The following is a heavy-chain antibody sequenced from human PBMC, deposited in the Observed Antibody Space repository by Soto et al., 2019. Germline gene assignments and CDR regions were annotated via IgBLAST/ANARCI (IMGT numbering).Heavy chain of an antibody. Sequence: SETLSLTCAVYGGSFSGYYWSWIRQPPGKGLEWIGYIYYSGSTYYNPSLKSRVTISVDTSKNQFSLKLSSVTAADTAVYYCADIYSGYGRDAFDIWGQGTMVTVSS. D-gene: IGHD5-12*01. J-gene: IGHJ3*02. CDR3: ADIYSGYGRDAFDI. CDR1: GGSFSGYY. V-gene: IGHV4-34*01. CDR2: IYYSGST.